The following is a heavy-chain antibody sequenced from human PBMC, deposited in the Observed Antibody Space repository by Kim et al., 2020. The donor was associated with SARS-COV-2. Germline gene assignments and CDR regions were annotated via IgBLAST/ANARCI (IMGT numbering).Heavy chain of an antibody. J-gene: IGHJ4*02. CDR2: IVVGSGNT. D-gene: IGHD3-22*01. V-gene: IGHV1-58*01. CDR1: GFTFTSSA. Sequence: SVKVSCKASGFTFTSSAVQWVRQARGQRLEWIGWIVVGSGNTNYAQKFQERVTITRDMSTSTAYMELSSLRSEDTAVYYCAADSLPYYYDSRGDYWGQGTLVTVSS. CDR3: AADSLPYYYDSRGDY.